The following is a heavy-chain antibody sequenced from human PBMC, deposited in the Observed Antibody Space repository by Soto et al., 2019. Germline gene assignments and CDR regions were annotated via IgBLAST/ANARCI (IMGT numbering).Heavy chain of an antibody. D-gene: IGHD5-18*01. CDR2: ISGSGGST. CDR1: GFTFSRYA. J-gene: IGHJ6*02. Sequence: EVLLLESGGALVQPGGSLRLSCAASGFTFSRYAMSWVRQAPGKGLEWVSGISGSGGSTIYADPVKGRFTISRDNSKNTLYLQMNSLRAEDTAVYYCANEDTANYYYYGMDVWGQGTTGTVSS. CDR3: ANEDTANYYYYGMDV. V-gene: IGHV3-23*01.